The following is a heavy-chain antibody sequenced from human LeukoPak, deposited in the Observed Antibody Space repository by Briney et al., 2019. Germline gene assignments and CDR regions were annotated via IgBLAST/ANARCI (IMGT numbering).Heavy chain of an antibody. Sequence: ASVKFSCKASGGTFTSYAISWVRQALGQGLEWMGRIIPILGIANYAQKFQGRVTITADKSTSTAYMEMSSLRSEDTAVYYCARQGYEQQLVPYYYYGMDVWGQGTTVTVSS. CDR3: ARQGYEQQLVPYYYYGMDV. CDR2: IIPILGIA. J-gene: IGHJ6*02. CDR1: GGTFTSYA. D-gene: IGHD6-13*01. V-gene: IGHV1-69*04.